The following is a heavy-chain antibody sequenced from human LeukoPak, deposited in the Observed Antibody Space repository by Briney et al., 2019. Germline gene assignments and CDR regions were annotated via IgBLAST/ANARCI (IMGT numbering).Heavy chain of an antibody. Sequence: SETLSLTCTVSGGSIYGGGYYWSWLRQPPGKGLEWIGYIYHSGTTYYNPSLKSRVTISIDRSKNQFSLRLSSVTAADTAVYYCARTMVRGAPGALPHWGQGTLVTVSS. CDR1: GGSIYGGGYY. D-gene: IGHD3-10*01. V-gene: IGHV4-30-2*01. CDR2: IYHSGTT. J-gene: IGHJ1*01. CDR3: ARTMVRGAPGALPH.